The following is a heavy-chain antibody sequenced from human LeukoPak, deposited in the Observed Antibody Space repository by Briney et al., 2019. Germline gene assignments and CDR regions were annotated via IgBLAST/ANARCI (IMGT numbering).Heavy chain of an antibody. D-gene: IGHD1-26*01. V-gene: IGHV3-48*01. Sequence: GGSLRLSCAASGFTFSTYSMNWVRQAPGKGLGWVSYISSNSRTIFYAESVRGRFTISRDNAKNSLYLQMNSLRAEDTALYYCATQWELHPAFWGQGTLVTVSS. J-gene: IGHJ4*02. CDR2: ISSNSRTI. CDR3: ATQWELHPAF. CDR1: GFTFSTYS.